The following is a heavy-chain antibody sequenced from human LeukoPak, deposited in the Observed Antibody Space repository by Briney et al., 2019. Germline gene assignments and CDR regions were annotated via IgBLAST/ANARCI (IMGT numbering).Heavy chain of an antibody. D-gene: IGHD2-2*02. V-gene: IGHV3-7*01. CDR1: GFTFSSYW. CDR2: IKQDGSEK. CDR3: ARSPDIVVVPAAIPDAFDI. Sequence: PGGSLRLSCAASGFTFSSYWMSWVRQAPGKGLEWVANIKQDGSEKYYVDSVKGRFTISRDNAKNSLYLQMNSLRAEDTAVYYCARSPDIVVVPAAIPDAFDIWGQGTMVTVSS. J-gene: IGHJ3*02.